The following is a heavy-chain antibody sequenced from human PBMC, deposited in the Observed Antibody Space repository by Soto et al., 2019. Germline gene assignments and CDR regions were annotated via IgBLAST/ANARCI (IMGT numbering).Heavy chain of an antibody. CDR1: GYTFTSYG. V-gene: IGHV1-69*13. D-gene: IGHD1-26*01. CDR3: ARTELGSNGAFDI. Sequence: SVKVSCKASGYTFTSYGISWVRQAPGQGLEWMGGIIPIFGTANYAQKFQGRVTITADESTSTAYMELSSLRSEDTAVYYCARTELGSNGAFDIWGQGTMVTVSS. J-gene: IGHJ3*02. CDR2: IIPIFGTA.